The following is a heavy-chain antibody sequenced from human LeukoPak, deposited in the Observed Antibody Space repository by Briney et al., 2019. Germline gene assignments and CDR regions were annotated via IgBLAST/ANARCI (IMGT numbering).Heavy chain of an antibody. J-gene: IGHJ4*02. V-gene: IGHV4-59*01. Sequence: SETLSLTCTVSGGSISSYYWSWIRQPPGKGLEGIGYIYYSGSTNYNPSLKSRVTISVDTSKNQFSLKLSSVTAADTAVYYCARAAGFGELWDYWGQGTLVTVSS. D-gene: IGHD3-10*01. CDR2: IYYSGST. CDR3: ARAAGFGELWDY. CDR1: GGSISSYY.